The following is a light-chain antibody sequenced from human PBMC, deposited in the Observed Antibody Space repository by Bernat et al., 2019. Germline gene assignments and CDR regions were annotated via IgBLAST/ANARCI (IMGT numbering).Light chain of an antibody. J-gene: IGKJ2*01. V-gene: IGKV3-20*01. CDR1: QSVSSSY. Sequence: SVLTQSPGTLSLSPGETATLSCRASQSVSSSYLAWYQHKPGQAPRLLMYGTSSRATGIPDRFSGSVSGTDFTLTISRLEPDDFAVYYCQVYDNSPPAYTFGQGTKLEIQ. CDR2: GTS. CDR3: QVYDNSPPAYT.